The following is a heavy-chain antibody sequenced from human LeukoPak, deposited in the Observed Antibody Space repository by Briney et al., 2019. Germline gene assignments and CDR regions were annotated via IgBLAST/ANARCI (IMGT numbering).Heavy chain of an antibody. J-gene: IGHJ6*03. D-gene: IGHD6-25*01. Sequence: GGSLRLSCAASGFTFSSYEMNWVRQAPGKGLEWLSYVSSNGGTIHYADSVKGRFTISRDNAKDSLYLQMNSLRAEDTAVYYCARDGTPIYSTGWVYMDVWGKGTTVTISS. CDR3: ARDGTPIYSTGWVYMDV. V-gene: IGHV3-48*03. CDR1: GFTFSSYE. CDR2: VSSNGGTI.